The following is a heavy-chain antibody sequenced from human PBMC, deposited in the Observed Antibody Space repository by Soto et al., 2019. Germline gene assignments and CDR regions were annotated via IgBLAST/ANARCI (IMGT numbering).Heavy chain of an antibody. Sequence: GGSMRLSCAASGFTLSSYWMHWVRQAPGKGLVWVSRINSDGSSTSYADSVKGRFTISRDNAKDTLYLQMNSLRAEDTAVYYCAREDNWNEEYYYGMDVWGQGTTVTVSS. V-gene: IGHV3-74*01. CDR3: AREDNWNEEYYYGMDV. CDR2: INSDGSST. CDR1: GFTLSSYW. D-gene: IGHD1-20*01. J-gene: IGHJ6*02.